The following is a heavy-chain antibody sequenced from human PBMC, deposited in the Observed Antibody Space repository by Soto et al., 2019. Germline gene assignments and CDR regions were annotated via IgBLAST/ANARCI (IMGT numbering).Heavy chain of an antibody. CDR2: IYYRGST. CDR1: GGSITNSSYC. D-gene: IGHD4-4*01. CDR3: ASPAGADYTFDY. J-gene: IGHJ4*02. Sequence: SETLSLTCAVSGGSITNSSYCLGWIRPAPGRGLEWIGTIYYRGSTYYNPSLESRVTISADTSKNQLSLNLRSVTAADTAVYYCASPAGADYTFDYWGQGIQVTVSS. V-gene: IGHV4-39*01.